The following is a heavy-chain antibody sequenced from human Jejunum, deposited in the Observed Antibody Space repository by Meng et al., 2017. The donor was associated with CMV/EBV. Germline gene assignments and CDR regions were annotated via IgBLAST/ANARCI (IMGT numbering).Heavy chain of an antibody. CDR1: TTAW. J-gene: IGHJ4*02. Sequence: TTAWMSWIRRAPGKGLEWVGRIRSTSGGGTTEYAAPVKGRFTISRDDSENTLLLQMSSLKIEDTAIYYCTADLPGSGRLMSQIDYWGQGTLVTVSS. CDR3: TADLPGSGRLMSQIDY. V-gene: IGHV3-15*01. D-gene: IGHD3-10*01. CDR2: IRSTSGGGTT.